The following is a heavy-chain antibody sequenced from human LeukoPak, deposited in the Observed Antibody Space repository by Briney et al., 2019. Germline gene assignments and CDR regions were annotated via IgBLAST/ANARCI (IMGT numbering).Heavy chain of an antibody. V-gene: IGHV3-30*04. CDR3: ASSPFIAVAGTPDY. Sequence: GGSLRLSCAASGFTFSSYAMHWVRQAPGKGLEWVAVISYDGSNKYYADSVKGRFTVSRDNSKNTLYLQMNSLRAEDTAVYYCASSPFIAVAGTPDYWGQGTLVTVSS. J-gene: IGHJ4*02. D-gene: IGHD6-19*01. CDR2: ISYDGSNK. CDR1: GFTFSSYA.